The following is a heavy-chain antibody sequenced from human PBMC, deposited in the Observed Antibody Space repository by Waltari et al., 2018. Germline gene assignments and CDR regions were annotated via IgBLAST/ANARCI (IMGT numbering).Heavy chain of an antibody. CDR1: GFDFSSHW. V-gene: IGHV3-74*01. J-gene: IGHJ4*02. Sequence: EVQLVESGGGLIQPGGSLRLSCAASGFDFSSHWMHWVRHSPGEGLMGVGRMKSDGRGAGYADSVKGRFTISRDNAKDTLYLQMNSLKVEDTAMYYCARDDSLWPHYVDHWGQGTLVTVSS. CDR2: MKSDGRGA. D-gene: IGHD2-21*01. CDR3: ARDDSLWPHYVDH.